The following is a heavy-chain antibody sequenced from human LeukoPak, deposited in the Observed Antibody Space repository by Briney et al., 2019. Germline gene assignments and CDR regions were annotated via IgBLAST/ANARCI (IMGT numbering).Heavy chain of an antibody. J-gene: IGHJ4*02. V-gene: IGHV3-23*01. CDR2: ISDSGANT. Sequence: GGSLRLSCAASGFTFSSYSMSWVRQAPGKGLEWVSIISDSGANTYYADSVRGRFTISRDNSKNTLHLQMNSLRAEDTAVYFCARRSGVAVAGAFDYWGQGTLVTVSS. CDR1: GFTFSSYS. CDR3: ARRSGVAVAGAFDY. D-gene: IGHD6-19*01.